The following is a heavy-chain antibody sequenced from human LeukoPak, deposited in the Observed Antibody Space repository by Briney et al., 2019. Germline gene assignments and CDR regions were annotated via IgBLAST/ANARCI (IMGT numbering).Heavy chain of an antibody. D-gene: IGHD3-10*02. CDR2: ISSSGSTI. CDR3: AELGITMIGGV. J-gene: IGHJ6*03. V-gene: IGHV3-48*03. CDR1: GFTFSSYE. Sequence: GGSLRLSCAASGFTFSSYELNWVRQAPGKGLEWVSYISSSGSTIYYADSVKGPFTISRDNAKNSLYLQMNSLRAEDTAVYYCAELGITMIGGVWGKGTTVTMSS.